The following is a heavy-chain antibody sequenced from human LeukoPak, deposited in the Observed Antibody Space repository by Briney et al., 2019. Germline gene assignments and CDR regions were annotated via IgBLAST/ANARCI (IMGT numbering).Heavy chain of an antibody. CDR3: AKSVFGYSSGWPFDY. V-gene: IGHV3-30*18. D-gene: IGHD6-19*01. J-gene: IGHJ4*02. CDR2: VSSDGSIK. Sequence: GGSLRLSCAASGFIFSSYGIHWVRQAPRKGLEWVAVVSSDGSIKYYADSVKGRFTISRDTSKNTVYLQMNSLGADDTAFYYCAKSVFGYSSGWPFDYWGQGTLVTVSS. CDR1: GFIFSSYG.